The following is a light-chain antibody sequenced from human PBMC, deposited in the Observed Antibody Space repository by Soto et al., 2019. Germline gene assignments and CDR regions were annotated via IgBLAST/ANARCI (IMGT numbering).Light chain of an antibody. CDR1: SSDVGGYNY. J-gene: IGLJ2*01. CDR3: SSYTSSRTLHVV. V-gene: IGLV2-14*01. Sequence: QSVLTQPASVSGSPGQSITISCTGTSSDVGGYNYVSWYQQHPGKAPKLMIYDVSNRPSGVSNRVSGSKSGNTASLTISGLHAEDEADYYCSSYTSSRTLHVVFGGGIKLTVL. CDR2: DVS.